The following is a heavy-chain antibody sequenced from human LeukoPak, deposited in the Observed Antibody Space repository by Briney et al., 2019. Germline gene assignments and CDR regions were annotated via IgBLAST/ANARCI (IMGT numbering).Heavy chain of an antibody. J-gene: IGHJ4*02. CDR2: IDHSGST. CDR1: GGSFSGYY. V-gene: IGHV4-34*01. CDR3: ARSGSGYLRYYFDY. Sequence: SETLSLTCAVYGGSFSGYYWSWIRQPPGKGLEWIGEIDHSGSTNYNPSLKSRVTISVDTSKNHFSLKLSSVTAADTAVYYCARSGSGYLRYYFDYWGQGTLVTVSS. D-gene: IGHD5-12*01.